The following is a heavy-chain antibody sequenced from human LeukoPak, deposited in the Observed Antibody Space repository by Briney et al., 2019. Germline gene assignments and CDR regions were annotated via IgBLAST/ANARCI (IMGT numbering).Heavy chain of an antibody. D-gene: IGHD3-10*01. V-gene: IGHV3-11*04. CDR3: AREGGELWFKD. CDR2: ISNSGSAS. CDR1: GFIFSDYY. J-gene: IGHJ4*02. Sequence: GGSLRLSCAASGFIFSDYYMSWIRQAPGKGLEWVSYISNSGSASYYADSLKGRFTIYRDNAKNSLYLQMNSLRAEDTAVYYCAREGGELWFKDWGQGTLVTVSS.